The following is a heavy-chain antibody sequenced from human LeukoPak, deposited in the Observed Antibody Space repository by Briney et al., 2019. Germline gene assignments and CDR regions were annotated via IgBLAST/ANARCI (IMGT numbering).Heavy chain of an antibody. D-gene: IGHD3-22*01. Sequence: GGSLKLSCAASGFTFSGSAVHWVRQASGKGLEWIGRIRSKTNSYATAYAVSVKGRFTISRDDSKNTAYLQMNSLKTEDTAVYYCTRINYDSSDYPHPFDYWGQGTLVTVSS. CDR1: GFTFSGSA. J-gene: IGHJ4*02. V-gene: IGHV3-73*01. CDR2: IRSKTNSYAT. CDR3: TRINYDSSDYPHPFDY.